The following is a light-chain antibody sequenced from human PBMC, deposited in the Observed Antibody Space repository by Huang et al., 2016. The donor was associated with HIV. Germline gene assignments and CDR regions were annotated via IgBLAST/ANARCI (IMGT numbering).Light chain of an antibody. Sequence: DIIMSQSPDSLTVSLGERATLNCRSSQSVYASSTSKNYMACFQQKPGQPPRLLLFWASSREVGVPDRFSGSGSGTHFTLTIANLQPEDAAIYYCQQYYSSPQTFGQGTRV. CDR3: QQYYSSPQT. J-gene: IGKJ1*01. CDR2: WAS. CDR1: QSVYASSTSKNY. V-gene: IGKV4-1*01.